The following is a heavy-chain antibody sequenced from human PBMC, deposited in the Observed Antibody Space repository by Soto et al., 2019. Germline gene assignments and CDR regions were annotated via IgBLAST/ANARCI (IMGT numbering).Heavy chain of an antibody. CDR3: VSQRTTVPTQAYFDY. J-gene: IGHJ4*02. V-gene: IGHV4-39*01. Sequence: TSETLSLTCTFSGGSVTNSSYYWGWIRQSPGKGLEWIGSVYYRGRSYSKSSVKSRVTISVDTSKNRFSLSLNSVTASDTAVYFCVSQRTTVPTQAYFDYWGPGALVTVS. CDR2: VYYRGRS. D-gene: IGHD4-17*01. CDR1: GGSVTNSSYY.